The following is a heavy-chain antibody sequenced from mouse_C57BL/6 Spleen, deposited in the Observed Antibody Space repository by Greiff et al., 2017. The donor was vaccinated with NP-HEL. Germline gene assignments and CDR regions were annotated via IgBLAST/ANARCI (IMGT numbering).Heavy chain of an antibody. CDR1: GYTFTSYW. CDR3: AKGGNWYFDV. Sequence: VQLQQPGAELVKPGASVKMSCKASGYTFTSYWITWVKQRPGQGPEWIGDIYPGSGSTNYNEKFKSKATLTVDTSSSTAYMQLSSLTSEDSAVYYCAKGGNWYFDVWGTGTTVTVSS. J-gene: IGHJ1*03. CDR2: IYPGSGST. V-gene: IGHV1-55*01.